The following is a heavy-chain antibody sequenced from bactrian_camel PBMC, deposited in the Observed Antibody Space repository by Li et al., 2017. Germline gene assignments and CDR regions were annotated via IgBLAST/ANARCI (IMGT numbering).Heavy chain of an antibody. D-gene: IGHD5*01. CDR2: RCSDGTG. CDR3: AASFGWTPRGRLKEADFGY. Sequence: HVQLVESGGGSVQSGGSLRLSCAASGDTYSHYCMGWFRQAPGKEREGVASRCSDGTGSVADSVKGRFTISQDNTKNTLYLQMNSLKPEDTAMYYCAASFGWTPRGRLKEADFGYWGQGTQVTVS. V-gene: IGHV3S53*01. J-gene: IGHJ6*01. CDR1: GDTYSHYC.